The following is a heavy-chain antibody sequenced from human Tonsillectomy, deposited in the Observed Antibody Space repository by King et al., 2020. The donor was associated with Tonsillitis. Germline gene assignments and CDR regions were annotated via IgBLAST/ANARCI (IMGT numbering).Heavy chain of an antibody. V-gene: IGHV1-8*01. J-gene: IGHJ4*02. CDR3: ASVRIVGATTDY. D-gene: IGHD1-26*01. CDR1: GYTFTSYD. Sequence: QLVQSGAEVKKPGASVKVSCKASGYTFTSYDINWVRQATGQGLEWRGWMNPNRGNTGYAQKFQGRVTMTRNTSISTAYMELSSLRSEGTAVYYCASVRIVGATTDYWRQGPLVPVSS. CDR2: MNPNRGNT.